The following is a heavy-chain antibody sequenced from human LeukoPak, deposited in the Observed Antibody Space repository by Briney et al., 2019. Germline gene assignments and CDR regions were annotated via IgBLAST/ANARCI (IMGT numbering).Heavy chain of an antibody. CDR3: ARVDRTAPTRRPLLL. Sequence: ASVKVSCKASGYTFTGYYMHWVRQAPGQGLEWMGWINPNSGGTNYAQKFQGRVTMTRDTSISTVYMELSRLRSDDTAVYYCARVDRTAPTRRPLLLWGQGTLVTVSS. CDR1: GYTFTGYY. J-gene: IGHJ4*02. V-gene: IGHV1-2*02. D-gene: IGHD2-15*01. CDR2: INPNSGGT.